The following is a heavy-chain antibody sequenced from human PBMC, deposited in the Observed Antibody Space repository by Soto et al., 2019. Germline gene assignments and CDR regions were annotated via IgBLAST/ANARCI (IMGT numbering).Heavy chain of an antibody. D-gene: IGHD2-21*02. CDR2: IYYSGRT. V-gene: IGHV4-39*01. CDR1: GGSVSSGTYY. CDR3: ARQRTTVVTQAYFDH. J-gene: IGHJ4*02. Sequence: PSETLSLTCIVSGGSVSSGTYYWTWIRQPPGKGLEWIGSIYYSGRTYYNPSFKSRVTISIDTSKNQFSLKLSSVTATDTAVYYCARQRTTVVTQAYFDHWGQGALVTVSS.